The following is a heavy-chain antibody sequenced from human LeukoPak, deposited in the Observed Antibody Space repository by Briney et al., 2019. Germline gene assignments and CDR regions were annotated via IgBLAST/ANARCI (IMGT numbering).Heavy chain of an antibody. V-gene: IGHV4-59*12. CDR1: GGSISSYH. J-gene: IGHJ4*02. CDR3: ARVEYGEVDY. CDR2: IYYTGSS. D-gene: IGHD3-10*01. Sequence: SETLSLTCTVSGGSISSYHWSWIRQPPGKGLEWIGYIYYTGSSNYNPSLKSRVTISVDTSKNQFSLKLSSVTAADTAVYYCARVEYGEVDYWGQGTLVTVSS.